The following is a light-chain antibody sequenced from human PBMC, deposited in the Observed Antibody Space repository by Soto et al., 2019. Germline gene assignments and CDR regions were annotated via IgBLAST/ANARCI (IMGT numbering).Light chain of an antibody. V-gene: IGKV1-5*01. CDR3: QQYHGYSRT. CDR1: QTISSW. CDR2: AAS. J-gene: IGKJ1*01. Sequence: VEMSQSHSCLSGSVGDRVNITCRASQTISSWLAWYQQKKGKAPKHLIYAASSLQSGVPSRFSGSGSGTEFTLTTSSMQPDDFATFYCQQYHGYSRTFGQGTKVDI.